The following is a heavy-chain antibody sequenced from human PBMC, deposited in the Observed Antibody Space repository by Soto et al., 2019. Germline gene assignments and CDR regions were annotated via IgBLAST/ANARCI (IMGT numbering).Heavy chain of an antibody. J-gene: IGHJ4*02. CDR1: GGTFSSYT. CDR2: IIPILGIA. CDR3: ARDAQENNFDY. Sequence: QVQLVQSGAEVKKPGSSVKVSCKASGGTFSSYTISWVRQAPGQGLELMGRIIPILGIANYAQKFQGRVTITADKSTSTAYMELSSLRSEDTAVYYCARDAQENNFDYWGQGTLVTVSS. V-gene: IGHV1-69*08.